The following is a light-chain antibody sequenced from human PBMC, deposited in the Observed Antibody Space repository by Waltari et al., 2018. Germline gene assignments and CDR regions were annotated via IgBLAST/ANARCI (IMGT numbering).Light chain of an antibody. V-gene: IGKV1-5*03. CDR1: QSISSW. Sequence: DIQMTQSPSTLSASVGDRVTITCRASQSISSWLAWYQLKPGKAPKLLIYKASSLESWVASRFSGSGSGTEFTLTISSLQPDDFATYYCQQYNTYSPLTFGGGTKVEIK. J-gene: IGKJ4*01. CDR3: QQYNTYSPLT. CDR2: KAS.